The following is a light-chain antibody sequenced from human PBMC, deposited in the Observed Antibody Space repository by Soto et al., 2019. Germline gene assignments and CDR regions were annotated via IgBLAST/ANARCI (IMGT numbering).Light chain of an antibody. V-gene: IGKV1-5*03. CDR3: QQYNDYPYS. CDR1: QGIGPW. Sequence: DILMTQSPSTLSASIGDRVIITCRASQGIGPWLAWYQQKPGKAPKVLIYKASHLEDGVPSRFSGSGSETEFTLTISSLQPDDFATYYCQQYNDYPYSFGQGTQLDVK. J-gene: IGKJ2*03. CDR2: KAS.